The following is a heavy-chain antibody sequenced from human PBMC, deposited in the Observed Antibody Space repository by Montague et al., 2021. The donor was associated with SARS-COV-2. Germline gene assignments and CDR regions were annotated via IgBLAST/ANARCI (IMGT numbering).Heavy chain of an antibody. J-gene: IGHJ3*01. Sequence: SLRLSCAASGFTVSSNYMSWFRQAPGKGLEWVSVIYSDVSTYYAYSVKGRFTISRDNSKNTLYLQMNSPRAEDTAVCYCARVVTYAFDVWGQGTMVTVSS. CDR2: IYSDVST. D-gene: IGHD4-11*01. V-gene: IGHV3-66*01. CDR3: ARVVTYAFDV. CDR1: GFTVSSNY.